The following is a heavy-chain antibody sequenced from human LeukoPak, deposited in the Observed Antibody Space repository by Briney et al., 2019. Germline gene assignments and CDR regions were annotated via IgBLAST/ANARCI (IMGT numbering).Heavy chain of an antibody. CDR1: GGSFSGYY. CDR2: INHSGST. J-gene: IGHJ1*01. CDR3: ARDSYDSSGYSAEYFQH. V-gene: IGHV4-34*01. Sequence: SKTLSLTCAVYGGSFSGYYWSWIRQPPGKGLEWIGEINHSGSTNYNPSLKSRVTISVDTSKNQFSLKLSSVTAADTAVYYCARDSYDSSGYSAEYFQHWGQGTLVTVSS. D-gene: IGHD3-22*01.